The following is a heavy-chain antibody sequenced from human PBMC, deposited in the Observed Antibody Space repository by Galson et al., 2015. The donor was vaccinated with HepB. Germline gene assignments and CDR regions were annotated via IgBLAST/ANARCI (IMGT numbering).Heavy chain of an antibody. CDR3: ASDPPGFGIFWSGLGAFDS. Sequence: SVKVSCKASGYTFISYAIHWVRQAPGQRLEWMGWIDAGTGNAKSSQSFQDRVTITRDTSATTAYMELSSLRSEDTARYYCASDPPGFGIFWSGLGAFDSCGQATMVTVTS. CDR2: IDAGTGNA. CDR1: GYTFISYA. V-gene: IGHV1-3*01. D-gene: IGHD3-3*01. J-gene: IGHJ3*02.